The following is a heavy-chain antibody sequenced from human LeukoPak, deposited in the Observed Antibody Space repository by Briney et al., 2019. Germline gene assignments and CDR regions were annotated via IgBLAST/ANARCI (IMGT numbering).Heavy chain of an antibody. D-gene: IGHD3-16*01. CDR3: AKELRPNDY. V-gene: IGHV3-23*01. CDR2: ISISGDT. Sequence: QSGGSLRLSCAASGFALGSCAMSWVRQVPGKGLEWVSSISISGDTYYADSVKGRFTLSRDNSMDTLFLQMDSLRVEDTAVYYCAKELRPNDYWGQGTMVTVSS. CDR1: GFALGSCA. J-gene: IGHJ3*01.